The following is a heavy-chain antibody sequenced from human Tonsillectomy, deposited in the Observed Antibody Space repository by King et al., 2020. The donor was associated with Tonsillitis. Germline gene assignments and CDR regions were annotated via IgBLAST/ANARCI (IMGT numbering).Heavy chain of an antibody. V-gene: IGHV3-30*18. CDR1: GFRLNNHG. CDR3: AKDFGPSGSSYLAFFDY. Sequence: QVQLVESGGGVVQPGRSLRLSCVGSGFRLNNHGMQWVRQAPGKGLEWVAVISSNGGVQYYADSVRGRFTISRDNSKNTLYLQMNSLRPEDTAMYYCAKDFGPSGSSYLAFFDYWGQGSLVTVSS. CDR2: ISSNGGVQ. D-gene: IGHD1-26*01. J-gene: IGHJ4*02.